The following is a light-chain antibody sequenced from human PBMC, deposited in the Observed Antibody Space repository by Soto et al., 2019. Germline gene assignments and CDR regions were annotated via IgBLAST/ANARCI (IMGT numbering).Light chain of an antibody. J-gene: IGLJ2*01. CDR2: GVN. V-gene: IGLV2-14*01. CDR3: SSYTSSSTAV. Sequence: QSALTQPASVSGSPGQTITNSCTGTSSDIGTYDYVSWFQQHPGKVPKLMIYGVNNRPSGISNRFSGFKSGNTASLTISGLQAEDEADYYCSSYTSSSTAVFGGGTKLTVL. CDR1: SSDIGTYDY.